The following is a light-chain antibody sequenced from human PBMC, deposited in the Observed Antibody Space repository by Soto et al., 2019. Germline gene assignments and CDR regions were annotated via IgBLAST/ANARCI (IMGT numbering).Light chain of an antibody. V-gene: IGKV3-11*01. J-gene: IGKJ2*01. CDR1: QTVGNY. CDR3: QQRSNWPPGFT. CDR2: DAS. Sequence: EIVLTQSPATLSLSPGERATLSCRASQTVGNYLAWYQQKPGQAPRLLIYDASSRAIGIPARFSGSGSGTYFTLTISDLEPEDFAVYYCQQRSNWPPGFTFGQGTKLEIK.